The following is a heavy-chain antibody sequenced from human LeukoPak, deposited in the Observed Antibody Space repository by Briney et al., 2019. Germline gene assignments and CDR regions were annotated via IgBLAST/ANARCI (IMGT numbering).Heavy chain of an antibody. CDR3: ARGSGYVGYYFDY. CDR1: GFTFSSYW. J-gene: IGHJ4*02. D-gene: IGHD5-12*01. CDR2: INSDGSST. Sequence: GGSLRLSCAASGFTFSSYWMHWVRQAPGKGLVWVSRINSDGSSTSYADSVKGRFTISRDNAKNTLYLQMNSLRAEDTAVYYCARGSGYVGYYFDYWGQGTLVTVSS. V-gene: IGHV3-74*01.